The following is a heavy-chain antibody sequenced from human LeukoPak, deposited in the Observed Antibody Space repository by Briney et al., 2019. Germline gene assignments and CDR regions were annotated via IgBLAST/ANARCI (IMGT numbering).Heavy chain of an antibody. CDR3: ASNNWNDDRIDY. V-gene: IGHV3-7*01. Sequence: GGSLRLSCAASGFTFSSYWMSWVRQAPGKGLEWVANIKQDGSEEYYVDSVKGRFTISRDNAKNSLYLQMNSLRAEDTAVYYCASNNWNDDRIDYWGQGTLVTVSS. CDR1: GFTFSSYW. D-gene: IGHD1-1*01. CDR2: IKQDGSEE. J-gene: IGHJ4*02.